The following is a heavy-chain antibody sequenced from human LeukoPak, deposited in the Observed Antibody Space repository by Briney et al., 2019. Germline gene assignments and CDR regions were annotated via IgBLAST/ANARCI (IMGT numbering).Heavy chain of an antibody. Sequence: GSLRLSCAVSGFTINSCAMSWVRQAPGKGLEWVSAMSGSAGNTYYADSVRGRITISRDSSKNMLYLEMDSLRAEDTAVYYCAKDGEGFLEWSPPLGYWGQGTPVTVSS. V-gene: IGHV3-23*01. CDR1: GFTINSCA. CDR2: MSGSAGNT. J-gene: IGHJ4*02. CDR3: AKDGEGFLEWSPPLGY. D-gene: IGHD3-3*01.